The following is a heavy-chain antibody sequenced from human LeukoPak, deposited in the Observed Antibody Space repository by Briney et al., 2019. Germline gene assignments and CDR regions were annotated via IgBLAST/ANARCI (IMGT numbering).Heavy chain of an antibody. J-gene: IGHJ4*02. V-gene: IGHV1-69*05. CDR1: GGTFSSYA. Sequence: SVKVSCKASGGTFSSYAISWVRQAPGQGLEWMGGIIPIFGTANYARKYQGRVTITTDESTSTAYMELSSLRSEDTAVYYCARGYCSGGSCERMPLDYWGQGTLVTVSS. D-gene: IGHD2-15*01. CDR3: ARGYCSGGSCERMPLDY. CDR2: IIPIFGTA.